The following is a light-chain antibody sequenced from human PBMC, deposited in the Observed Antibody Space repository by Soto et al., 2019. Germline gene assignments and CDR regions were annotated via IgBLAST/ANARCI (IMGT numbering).Light chain of an antibody. CDR2: GAS. CDR1: QNLVSSY. CDR3: QQYGGSPWT. V-gene: IGKV3-20*01. J-gene: IGKJ1*01. Sequence: ESVLTQSPGTLSVSPGERATLSCRSRQNLVSSYVAWYQQTPGQAPRLLIYGASSRAIDIPYRFTGSGSGTDFTLTISSLEHEDFAVYYCQQYGGSPWTFGQGT.